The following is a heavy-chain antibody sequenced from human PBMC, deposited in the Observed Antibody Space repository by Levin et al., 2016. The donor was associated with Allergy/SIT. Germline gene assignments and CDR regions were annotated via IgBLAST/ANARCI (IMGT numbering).Heavy chain of an antibody. J-gene: IGHJ6*02. V-gene: IGHV3-15*01. Sequence: VRQAPGKGLEWVGRIKSKTDGGTTDYAAPVKGRFTISRDDSKNTLYLQMNSLKTEDTAVYYCTTEHGDYVGGIYYYYYGMDVWGQGTTVTVSS. D-gene: IGHD4-17*01. CDR3: TTEHGDYVGGIYYYYYGMDV. CDR2: IKSKTDGGTT.